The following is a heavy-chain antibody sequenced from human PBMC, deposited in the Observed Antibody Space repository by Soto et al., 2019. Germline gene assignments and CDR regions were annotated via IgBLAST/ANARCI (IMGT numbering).Heavy chain of an antibody. J-gene: IGHJ4*02. CDR2: IYYTGST. D-gene: IGHD6-13*01. CDR3: ARGIAALNFDY. CDR1: GGSISSTGYY. V-gene: IGHV4-31*03. Sequence: PSETLSLTCTVSGGSISSTGYYWSWIRQHPGKGLEWIGYIYYTGSTHYNPSLKSRVIISVDTSKSQFSLKLSSVAAADTAVYYCARGIAALNFDYWGQGILVTVSS.